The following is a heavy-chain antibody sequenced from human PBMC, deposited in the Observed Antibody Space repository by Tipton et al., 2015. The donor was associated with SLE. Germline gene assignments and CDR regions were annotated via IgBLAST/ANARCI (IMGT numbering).Heavy chain of an antibody. CDR2: INHSGST. Sequence: TLSLTCTVSGGSISSSSYYWSWIRQPPGKGLEWIGEINHSGSTYYNPSLKSRVTISVDTSKNQFSLKLSSVTAADTAVYYCARTRVGATVDYWGQGTLVTVSS. CDR3: ARTRVGATVDY. D-gene: IGHD1-26*01. J-gene: IGHJ4*02. V-gene: IGHV4-39*07. CDR1: GGSISSSSYY.